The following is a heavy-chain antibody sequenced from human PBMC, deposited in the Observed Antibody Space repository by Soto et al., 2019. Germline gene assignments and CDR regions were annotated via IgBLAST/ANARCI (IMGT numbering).Heavy chain of an antibody. V-gene: IGHV1-18*01. D-gene: IGHD6-19*01. CDR2: ISAYNGNT. CDR1: GYTFTSYG. CDR3: PRATSTSWYFDY. Sequence: ASVKGSCKAAGYTFTSYGISWGRQAPGQGLEGMGWISAYNGNTNYAQKLQGRVTMTTDTSTSTAYMELRSLRSDDTAAYYCPRATSTSWYFDYWGQGTLVTVSS. J-gene: IGHJ4*02.